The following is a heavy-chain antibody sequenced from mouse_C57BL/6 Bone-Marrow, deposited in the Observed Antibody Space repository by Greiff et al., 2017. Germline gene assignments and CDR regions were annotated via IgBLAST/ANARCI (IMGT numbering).Heavy chain of an antibody. CDR1: GFTIKNTY. CDR2: IDPASGNT. D-gene: IGHD1-1*01. CDR3: AIRGSSRDWYFDV. J-gene: IGHJ1*03. V-gene: IGHV14-3*01. Sequence: VQLQQSVAELVRPGASVKLSCTASGFTIKNTYMHWVKQRPEQGLEWIGRIDPASGNTNYTQKFQGKATITADTSSNTAYLQLSSLTSEDTAIYVCAIRGSSRDWYFDVWGTGTTVTVSS.